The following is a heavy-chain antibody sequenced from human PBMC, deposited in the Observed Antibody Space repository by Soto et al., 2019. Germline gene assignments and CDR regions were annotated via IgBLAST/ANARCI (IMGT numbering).Heavy chain of an antibody. CDR1: GFTFSSYG. Sequence: GGSLRLSCAASGFTFSSYGMHWVRQAPGKGLEWVAVIWYDGSNKYYADSVKGRFTISRDNSKNTLYLQMNSLRAEDTAVYYCARSRLPSGWLGVFDYWGQGTLVTVSS. V-gene: IGHV3-33*01. CDR3: ARSRLPSGWLGVFDY. D-gene: IGHD6-19*01. CDR2: IWYDGSNK. J-gene: IGHJ4*02.